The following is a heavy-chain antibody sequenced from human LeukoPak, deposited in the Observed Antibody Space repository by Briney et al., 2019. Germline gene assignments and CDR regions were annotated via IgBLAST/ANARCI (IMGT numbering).Heavy chain of an antibody. CDR2: ISGSGGST. CDR3: ASRLLSAYYYGMDV. V-gene: IGHV3-23*01. J-gene: IGHJ6*02. D-gene: IGHD2-15*01. CDR1: GFTFSSYA. Sequence: GGSLRLSCAASGFTFSSYAMSWVRQAPGKGLEWVSAISGSGGSTDYADSVKGRFTISRDNSKNTLYLQMNSLRAEDTAVYYCASRLLSAYYYGMDVWGQGTTVTVSS.